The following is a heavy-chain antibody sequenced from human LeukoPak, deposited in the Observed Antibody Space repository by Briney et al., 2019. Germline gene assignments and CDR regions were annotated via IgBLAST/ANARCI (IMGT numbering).Heavy chain of an antibody. CDR1: GFTFSSYE. CDR2: IKQDGSEK. J-gene: IGHJ4*02. CDR3: ARGLAVPRTRHFDY. Sequence: GGSLRLSCAASGFTFSSYEMNWVRQAPGKGLEWVANIKQDGSEKYYVDSVKGRFTISRDNAKNSLYLQMYSLRAEDTAVYYCARGLAVPRTRHFDYWGQGTLVTVSS. D-gene: IGHD6-19*01. V-gene: IGHV3-7*01.